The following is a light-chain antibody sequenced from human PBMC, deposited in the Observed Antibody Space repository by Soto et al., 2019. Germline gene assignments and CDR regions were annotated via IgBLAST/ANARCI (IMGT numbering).Light chain of an antibody. J-gene: IGLJ1*01. Sequence: QSVLTQPPSVSAAPGQKVTISCSGSSSDVGAYNYVSWYQQHPGKAPKLLIYEVNKRPSGVPDRFSGSKSGNTASLTVSGLQAEDEADYYCTSYAGNNNFVFGTGTKVTVL. CDR2: EVN. CDR1: SSDVGAYNY. CDR3: TSYAGNNNFV. V-gene: IGLV2-8*01.